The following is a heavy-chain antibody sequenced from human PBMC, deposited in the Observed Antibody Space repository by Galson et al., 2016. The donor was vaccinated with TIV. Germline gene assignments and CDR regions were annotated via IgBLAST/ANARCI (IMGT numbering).Heavy chain of an antibody. D-gene: IGHD2-2*01. CDR2: IYHSGSA. CDR3: ATYCSSTTCLFDP. V-gene: IGHV4-39*01. Sequence: ETLSLTCTVSGGSISSTSYYWGWIRQPPGKGLEWIGNIYHSGSAYYNPSLKSRVTISVDTSKNQFSLKLSSVTAADTAVYYCATYCSSTTCLFDPWGQGTLVTVSS. CDR1: GGSISSTSYY. J-gene: IGHJ5*02.